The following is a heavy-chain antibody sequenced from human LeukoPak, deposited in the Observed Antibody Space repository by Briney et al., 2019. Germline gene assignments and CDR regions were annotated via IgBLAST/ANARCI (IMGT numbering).Heavy chain of an antibody. Sequence: GGSLRLSCVASGFTISRNYMSWIRQAPGKGLEWVSVIYSGGSSYYADSVKGRFTISRDSSKNTLYLQMNSLRVEDTAVYYCGRGDYSADSWGQGTLVTVSS. J-gene: IGHJ5*01. CDR2: IYSGGSS. CDR1: GFTISRNY. V-gene: IGHV3-53*01. D-gene: IGHD1-26*01. CDR3: GRGDYSADS.